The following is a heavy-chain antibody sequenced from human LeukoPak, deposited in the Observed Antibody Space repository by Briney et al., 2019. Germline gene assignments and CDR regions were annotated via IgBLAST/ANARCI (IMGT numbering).Heavy chain of an antibody. CDR1: GGSISSTNYY. Sequence: SETLSLTCTVSGGSISSTNYYWGWIRQPPGTGLEWIGSIYYSGSTYYNPSLKSRLTISLDTSKNQFSLRLSSVTAADTAFYYCARRYNWNDRWDWGQGTLVTVSS. D-gene: IGHD1-1*01. CDR3: ARRYNWNDRWD. CDR2: IYYSGST. V-gene: IGHV4-39*07. J-gene: IGHJ4*02.